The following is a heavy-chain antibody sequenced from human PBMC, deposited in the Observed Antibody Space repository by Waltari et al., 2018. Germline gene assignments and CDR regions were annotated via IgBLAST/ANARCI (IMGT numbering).Heavy chain of an antibody. V-gene: IGHV3-23*01. CDR1: GFTFSSYA. Sequence: EVQLLESGGGLVQPGGSLRLSCAASGFTFSSYAMSWVRQAPGKGLEWVSAISGSGGSTYYADSVKGRFTISRDNSKNTLYLQMNSLRAEDTAVYYCAGSGYQTYYYYYGMDVWGQGTTVTVSS. J-gene: IGHJ6*02. CDR3: AGSGYQTYYYYYGMDV. CDR2: ISGSGGST. D-gene: IGHD3-22*01.